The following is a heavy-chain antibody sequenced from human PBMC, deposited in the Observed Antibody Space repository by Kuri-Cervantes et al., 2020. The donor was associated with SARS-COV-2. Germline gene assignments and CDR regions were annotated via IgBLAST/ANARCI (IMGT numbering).Heavy chain of an antibody. V-gene: IGHV1-69*06. D-gene: IGHD4/OR15-4a*01. Sequence: SVKVSCKASGGTFSSYAISWVRQAPGQGLEWMGRIIPIFGTANYAQKFQGRVAITADKSTSTAYMELSSLRSEDTAVYYCAKWGEGESDYGENGFDHWGQGTLVTVSS. CDR3: AKWGEGESDYGENGFDH. J-gene: IGHJ5*02. CDR1: GGTFSSYA. CDR2: IIPIFGTA.